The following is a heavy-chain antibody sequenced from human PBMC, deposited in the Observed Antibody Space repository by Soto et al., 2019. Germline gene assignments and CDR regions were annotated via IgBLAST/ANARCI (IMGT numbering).Heavy chain of an antibody. J-gene: IGHJ6*02. V-gene: IGHV1-69*12. CDR2: IIPIFGTA. Sequence: QVQLVQSGAEVKKPGSSVKVSCKASGGTFSSYAISWVRQAPGQGLEWMGGIIPIFGTANDAQQFQGRVTITADEATSTAYMELRSLRCEDPAVYYCARHVPAAGYYYGMDVLGQGTTVTVSS. CDR3: ARHVPAAGYYYGMDV. CDR1: GGTFSSYA. D-gene: IGHD2-2*01.